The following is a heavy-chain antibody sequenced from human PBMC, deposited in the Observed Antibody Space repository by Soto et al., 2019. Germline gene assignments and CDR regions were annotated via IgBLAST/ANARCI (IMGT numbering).Heavy chain of an antibody. CDR2: IHYGGST. Sequence: QVQLQESGPGLVEPSQTLSLTCTVSGGSISGEGYYWSWIRQYSGRGLEWIGYIHYGGSTYYNPSLKSRVIISVDTSKTQFFLNLSSVTAADTAVYYFARAWTATAGWANWFDRWGQGTLVTVSS. CDR3: ARAWTATAGWANWFDR. J-gene: IGHJ5*02. D-gene: IGHD6-13*01. V-gene: IGHV4-31*03. CDR1: GGSISGEGYY.